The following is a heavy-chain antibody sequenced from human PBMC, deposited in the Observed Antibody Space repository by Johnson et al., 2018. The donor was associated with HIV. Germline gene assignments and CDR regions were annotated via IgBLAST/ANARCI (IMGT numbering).Heavy chain of an antibody. D-gene: IGHD4-23*01. J-gene: IGHJ3*02. V-gene: IGHV3-66*01. Sequence: VQLVESGGGLVQSGGSLRLSCAASGFTVSSNYMNWVRQAPGTGLQWVSIIFSGDSTYYADSVKGRFSITRDNSKNTLSLQMNSLKVEDTAMYYCAKARSLLDYGGFDAFDIWGQGTLVIVSS. CDR1: GFTVSSNY. CDR2: IFSGDST. CDR3: AKARSLLDYGGFDAFDI.